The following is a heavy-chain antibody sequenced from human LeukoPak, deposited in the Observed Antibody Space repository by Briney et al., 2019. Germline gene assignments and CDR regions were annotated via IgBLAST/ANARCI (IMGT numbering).Heavy chain of an antibody. V-gene: IGHV4-4*07. CDR2: ISNTGIT. Sequence: SETLSLTCTVSGASMSSFYWSWIRQTAVKGLEWIGHISNTGITNYNPSLKSRLIMSVDTSKSQFSLILTSVTAADTAVYYCARLKATVSIHAYFDSWGQGTLVTVSS. D-gene: IGHD4-17*01. J-gene: IGHJ4*02. CDR1: GASMSSFY. CDR3: ARLKATVSIHAYFDS.